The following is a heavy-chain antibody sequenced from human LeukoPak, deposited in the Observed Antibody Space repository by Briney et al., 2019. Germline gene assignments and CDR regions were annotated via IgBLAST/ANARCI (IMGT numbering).Heavy chain of an antibody. CDR1: GFTFSGYA. CDR3: AKDLEEQLDFDY. V-gene: IGHV3-23*01. D-gene: IGHD6-13*01. J-gene: IGHJ4*02. Sequence: PGGSLRLSCAASGFTFSGYAMSWVRQAPGKGLEWVSAISGSGGSTYYADSVKGRFTISRDNSKNTLYLQMNSLRAEDTAVYYCAKDLEEQLDFDYWGQGTLVTVSS. CDR2: ISGSGGST.